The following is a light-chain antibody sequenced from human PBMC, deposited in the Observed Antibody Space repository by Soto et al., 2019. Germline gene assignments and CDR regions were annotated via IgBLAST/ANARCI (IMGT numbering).Light chain of an antibody. Sequence: DIQMTQSPSTLSASLGDRVTITCRASQSISSWLAWYQQKPGKAPKLLIFGASTLQSGVPSRFSGSGSGTDFTLTISSLQPEDFATYFCQKLNAYPPWTFGQGTKVDIK. CDR1: QSISSW. J-gene: IGKJ1*01. CDR2: GAS. CDR3: QKLNAYPPWT. V-gene: IGKV1-5*01.